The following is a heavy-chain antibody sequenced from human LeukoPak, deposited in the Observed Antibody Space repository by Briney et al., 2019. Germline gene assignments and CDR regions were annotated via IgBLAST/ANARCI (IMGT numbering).Heavy chain of an antibody. D-gene: IGHD2-2*02. J-gene: IGHJ5*02. CDR2: ISYDGSNK. CDR3: AQRVDIVVVPAAIQKAP. CDR1: GFTFSSYA. Sequence: GGSLRLSCAASGFTFSSYAMHWVRQAPGKGLGWVAVISYDGSNKYYADSVKGRFTISRDNSKNTLYLQMNSLRAEDTAVYYCAQRVDIVVVPAAIQKAPWGQGTLVTVSS. V-gene: IGHV3-30-3*01.